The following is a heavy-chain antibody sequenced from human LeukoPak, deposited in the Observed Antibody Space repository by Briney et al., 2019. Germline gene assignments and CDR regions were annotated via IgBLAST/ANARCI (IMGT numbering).Heavy chain of an antibody. CDR2: IYTSGST. V-gene: IGHV4-4*07. J-gene: IGHJ6*03. CDR3: ARAAADTGDYYYYYMDV. D-gene: IGHD6-13*01. Sequence: PSETLSLTCTVSGGSISSYYWSWIRQPAGKGLEWVGRIYTSGSTNYNPSLKSRVTISVDTSKNQFSLKLSSVTAADTAVYYCARAAADTGDYYYYYMDVWGKGTTVTVSS. CDR1: GGSISSYY.